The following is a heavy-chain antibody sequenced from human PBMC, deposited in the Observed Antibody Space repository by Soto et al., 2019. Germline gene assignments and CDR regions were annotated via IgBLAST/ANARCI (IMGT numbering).Heavy chain of an antibody. V-gene: IGHV1-69*13. J-gene: IGHJ3*02. CDR2: FIPIFGTA. CDR1: GGTFSSYA. CDR3: ARRNSGSYHDAFDI. D-gene: IGHD1-26*01. Sequence: ASVKVSCKASGGTFSSYAISWVRQAPGQGLEWMGGFIPIFGTANYAKKFQGRVTITADESTSTAYMELSSLRSEDTAVYYCARRNSGSYHDAFDIWGQGTMVTVSS.